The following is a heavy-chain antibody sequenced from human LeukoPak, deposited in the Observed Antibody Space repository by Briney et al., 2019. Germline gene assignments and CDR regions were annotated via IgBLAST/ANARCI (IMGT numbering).Heavy chain of an antibody. CDR3: ARVPAALAVYFDY. CDR1: GFTFSSYS. CDR2: ISSSSYI. D-gene: IGHD2-2*01. J-gene: IGHJ4*02. Sequence: PGGSLRLSCAASGFTFSSYSMNWVRQAPGKGLEWVSSISSSSYIYYADSVKGRFTISRDNAKNSLYLQMNSLRAEDTAVYYCARVPAALAVYFDYWGQGTLVTVSS. V-gene: IGHV3-21*01.